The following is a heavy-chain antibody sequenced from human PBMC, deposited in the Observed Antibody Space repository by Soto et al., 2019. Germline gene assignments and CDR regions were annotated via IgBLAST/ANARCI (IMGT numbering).Heavy chain of an antibody. CDR3: ARGAMIVYHPPCAP. CDR2: IIPIFGTA. CDR1: GGTFSSYA. D-gene: IGHD3-22*01. J-gene: IGHJ5*02. Sequence: QVQLVQSGAEVKKPGSSVKVSCKASGGTFSSYAISWVRQAPGQGLEWMGGIIPIFGTANYAQKFQGRVKITADESTRTAYMELSSLRSEDTDVYYGARGAMIVYHPPCAPWGQGTLVTVSS. V-gene: IGHV1-69*12.